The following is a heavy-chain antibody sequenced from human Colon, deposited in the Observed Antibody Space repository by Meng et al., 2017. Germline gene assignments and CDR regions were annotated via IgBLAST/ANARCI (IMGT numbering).Heavy chain of an antibody. Sequence: QVPFRASGPGLMRPSETFALTGTVSGDYVSSGSFFWTWFRQPPGKGLEWIGYASTNYNPSLKSRVTISVDTSKNQFSLRLTSVTAADTAVYYCARDHMGSLDYWGQGILVTVSS. D-gene: IGHD1-26*01. J-gene: IGHJ4*02. CDR1: GDYVSSGSFF. V-gene: IGHV4-61*01. CDR2: AST. CDR3: ARDHMGSLDY.